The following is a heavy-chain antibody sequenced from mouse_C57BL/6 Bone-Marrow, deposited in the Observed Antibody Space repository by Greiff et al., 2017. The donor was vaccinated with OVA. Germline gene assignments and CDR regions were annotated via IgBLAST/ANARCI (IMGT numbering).Heavy chain of an antibody. J-gene: IGHJ3*01. V-gene: IGHV1-81*01. CDR2: IYPRSGNT. D-gene: IGHD2-3*01. CDR1: GYTFTSYG. Sequence: VHLVESGAELARPGASVKLSCKASGYTFTSYGISWVKQRTGQGLEWIGEIYPRSGNTYYNEKFKGKATLTADKSSSTAYMELRSLTSEDSAVYFCARSDGYSFAYWGQGTLVTVSA. CDR3: ARSDGYSFAY.